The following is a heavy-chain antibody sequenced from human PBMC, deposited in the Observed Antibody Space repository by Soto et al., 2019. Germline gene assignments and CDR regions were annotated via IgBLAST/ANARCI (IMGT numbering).Heavy chain of an antibody. J-gene: IGHJ4*02. CDR2: IYYSGST. CDR1: GGSISSGGYY. D-gene: IGHD3-10*01. V-gene: IGHV4-31*03. Sequence: QVQLQESGPGLVKPSQSLSLTCTVSGGSISSGGYYWSWIRQHPGKGLEWIGYIYYSGSTYYNPSLQSRVTISVDTSKNQFSLKLSSVTAADTAVYYCAREGRFGAQTIDDYWGQGTLVTVSS. CDR3: AREGRFGAQTIDDY.